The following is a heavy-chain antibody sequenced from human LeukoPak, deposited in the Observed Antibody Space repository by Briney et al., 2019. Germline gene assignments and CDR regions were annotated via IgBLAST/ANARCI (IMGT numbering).Heavy chain of an antibody. V-gene: IGHV3-73*01. J-gene: IGHJ3*01. D-gene: IGHD1-14*01. Sequence: HSGGSLRLSCVASGFPFSDFDVHWVRQASGEGLEWVGRIKTRTESYDIAYAASVKGRFTISRDDSKNTAYLQMDSLRTEDTAVYYCVVVVGPPGSDGFDVWGQGTMIAVSS. CDR1: GFPFSDFD. CDR3: VVVVGPPGSDGFDV. CDR2: IKTRTESYDI.